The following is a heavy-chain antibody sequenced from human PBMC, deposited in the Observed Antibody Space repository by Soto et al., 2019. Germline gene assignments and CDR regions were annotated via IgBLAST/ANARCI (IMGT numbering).Heavy chain of an antibody. V-gene: IGHV3-11*01. Sequence: LRLSCAASGFTFSSYAMGWVRQAPGKGLEWLSYISRSGDDIYYADSVQGRFIISRDNAKNSLYLQMNSLRVEDTADYYCVRGHHGLEIWGQGTTVTVSS. J-gene: IGHJ6*02. CDR1: GFTFSSYA. CDR2: ISRSGDDI. CDR3: VRGHHGLEI.